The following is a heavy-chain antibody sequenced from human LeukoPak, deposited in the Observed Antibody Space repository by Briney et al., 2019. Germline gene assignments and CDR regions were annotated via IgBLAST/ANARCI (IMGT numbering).Heavy chain of an antibody. CDR2: INTNTGNP. V-gene: IGHV7-4-1*02. D-gene: IGHD2-15*01. CDR1: GYTFTSYA. Sequence: ASVTVSCKASGYTFTSYAMNWVRQAPGQGLEWMGWINTNTGNPTYAQGFTGRFVFSLDTSVSTAYLQISSLKAEDTAVYYCARVIHDCSSGSCYGLYYYYGMDVWGQGTTVTVSS. J-gene: IGHJ6*02. CDR3: ARVIHDCSSGSCYGLYYYYGMDV.